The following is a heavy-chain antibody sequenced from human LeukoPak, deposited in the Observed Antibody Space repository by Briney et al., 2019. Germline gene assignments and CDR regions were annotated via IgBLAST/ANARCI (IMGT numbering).Heavy chain of an antibody. CDR1: GFTFNTYS. V-gene: IGHV3-21*06. Sequence: GGSLRLSCAASGFTFNTYSMNWARQAPGKGLEWVSSIDSSSGYMFYADSVKGRFIISRDNAKNSLYLQMNSLRAEDTAVYYCAGDPTSSWETAFDIWGQGTMVTVSS. J-gene: IGHJ3*02. CDR2: IDSSSGYM. CDR3: AGDPTSSWETAFDI. D-gene: IGHD1-26*01.